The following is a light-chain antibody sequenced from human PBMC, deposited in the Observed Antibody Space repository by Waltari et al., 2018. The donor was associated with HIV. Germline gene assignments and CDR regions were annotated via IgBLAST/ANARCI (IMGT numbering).Light chain of an antibody. CDR1: QDISSS. Sequence: DIQMTQSPSSLSASIEDTVTITCRASQDISSSVSWFQQQPGKVPKLLVHGSFILQRGVPSRFRGSGSGTDYTLTISGLQAEDFATYFCQQYFAVPLTFGGGTRV. CDR3: QQYFAVPLT. CDR2: GSF. J-gene: IGKJ4*01. V-gene: IGKV1-NL1*01.